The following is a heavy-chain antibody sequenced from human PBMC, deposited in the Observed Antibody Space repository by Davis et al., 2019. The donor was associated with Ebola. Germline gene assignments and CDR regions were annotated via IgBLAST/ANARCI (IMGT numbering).Heavy chain of an antibody. CDR1: GGSISSYY. CDR2: IYYSGST. J-gene: IGHJ6*02. Sequence: MPGGSLRLSCTVSGGSISSYYWSWIRQPPGKGLEWIGYIYYSGSTNYNPSLKSRVTISVDKSKNQFSLKLSSVTAADTAVYYCARDIGDSYYYYGMDVWGQGTTVTVSS. V-gene: IGHV4-59*12. CDR3: ARDIGDSYYYYGMDV. D-gene: IGHD4-17*01.